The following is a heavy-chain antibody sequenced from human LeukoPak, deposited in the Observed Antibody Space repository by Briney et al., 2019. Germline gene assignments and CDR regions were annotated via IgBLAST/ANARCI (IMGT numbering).Heavy chain of an antibody. V-gene: IGHV1-46*01. J-gene: IGHJ6*03. CDR2: INPSGGST. Sequence: ASVTVSCKASGYTFTSYYMHWVRQAPGQGLEWMGIINPSGGSTSYAQKFQGRVTMTRDTSTSTVYMELSSLRSEDTAVYYCARDGVLWFGELSHYYMDVWGKGTTVTVSS. D-gene: IGHD3-10*01. CDR1: GYTFTSYY. CDR3: ARDGVLWFGELSHYYMDV.